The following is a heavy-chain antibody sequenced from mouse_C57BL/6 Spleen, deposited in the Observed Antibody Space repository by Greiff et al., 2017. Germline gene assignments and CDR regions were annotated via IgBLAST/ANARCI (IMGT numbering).Heavy chain of an antibody. J-gene: IGHJ4*01. V-gene: IGHV1-64*01. CDR3: AREGVRPDYAMDY. D-gene: IGHD2-14*01. Sequence: QVQLQQPGAELVKPGASVKLSCKASGYTFTSYWMHWVKQRPGQGLAWIGMLHPNSGSTNYNEKFKSKATLTVDKSSSTAYMQLSSLTSADSAVYYCAREGVRPDYAMDYWGQGTSVTVSS. CDR1: GYTFTSYW. CDR2: LHPNSGST.